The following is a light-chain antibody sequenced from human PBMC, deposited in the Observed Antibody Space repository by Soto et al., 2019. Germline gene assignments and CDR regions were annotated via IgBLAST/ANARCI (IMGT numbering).Light chain of an antibody. J-gene: IGKJ4*01. V-gene: IGKV1-33*01. CDR2: DAS. CDR1: QDISNY. CDR3: QQYDNLPLT. Sequence: DIQMTQSPSSLSASVGDRVTITCQASQDISNYLNWYQQKPGNAPKLLIYDASNLETGAPSRFSGGGSATYFTFTISSLQPEDIATYYCQQYDNLPLTFGGGTKVGIK.